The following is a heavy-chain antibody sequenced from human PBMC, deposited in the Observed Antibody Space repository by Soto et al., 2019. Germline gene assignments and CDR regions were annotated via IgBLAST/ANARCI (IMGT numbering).Heavy chain of an antibody. J-gene: IGHJ3*02. V-gene: IGHV4-31*03. Sequence: QVQLQESGPGLVKPSQTLSLTCTVSGGSISSGGYYWSWIRQHPGKGLEWIGYIYYSGSTYYNPSLKSRVTMSVDTAKSQFSLKMSSVTASDTAVYYCARESGSGSYYSGAFDIWGQGTMVTVSS. CDR2: IYYSGST. CDR1: GGSISSGGYY. CDR3: ARESGSGSYYSGAFDI. D-gene: IGHD3-10*01.